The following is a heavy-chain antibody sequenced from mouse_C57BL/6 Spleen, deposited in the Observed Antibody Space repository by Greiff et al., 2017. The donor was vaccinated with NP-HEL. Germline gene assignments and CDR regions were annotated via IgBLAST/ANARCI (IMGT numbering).Heavy chain of an antibody. J-gene: IGHJ3*01. V-gene: IGHV7-1*01. D-gene: IGHD2-4*01. CDR2: SRHKANDDTT. Sequence: DVMLVESGGGLVQSGRSLRLSCATSGFTFSDFYMEWVRQAPGKGLEWIAASRHKANDDTTEYSASVKGRFIVSRDTSQSILYLQMNALRAEDTAIYYCASGRDYDGFAYWGQGTLVTVSA. CDR3: ASGRDYDGFAY. CDR1: GFTFSDFY.